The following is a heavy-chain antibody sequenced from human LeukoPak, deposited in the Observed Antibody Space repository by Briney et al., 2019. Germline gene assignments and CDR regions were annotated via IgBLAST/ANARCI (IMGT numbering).Heavy chain of an antibody. Sequence: PGGSLRLSCAASGFTFSSYAMSWVRQAPGKGREWVSAISGSGGSTYYADSVKGRFTISRDNSKNTLYLQMTSLRAEDTAVYYCAKERHYGDYVDTFDYWGQGTLVTVSS. CDR2: ISGSGGST. J-gene: IGHJ4*02. V-gene: IGHV3-23*01. CDR3: AKERHYGDYVDTFDY. D-gene: IGHD4-17*01. CDR1: GFTFSSYA.